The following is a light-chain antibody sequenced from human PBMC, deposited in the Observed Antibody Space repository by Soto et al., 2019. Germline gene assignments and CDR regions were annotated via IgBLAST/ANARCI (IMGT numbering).Light chain of an antibody. V-gene: IGKV3-20*01. J-gene: IGKJ1*01. CDR2: VAF. CDR1: QSVSSDY. CDR3: QQYARLPRT. Sequence: EIVLTQSPGTLSLSPGERATLSGRASQSVSSDYLAWYQQKPGQAPRLLIYVAFNRAPGIPDRFSGSGSGTDFTLTISRLEPDDFAVYYCQQYARLPRTFGQGTKVEIK.